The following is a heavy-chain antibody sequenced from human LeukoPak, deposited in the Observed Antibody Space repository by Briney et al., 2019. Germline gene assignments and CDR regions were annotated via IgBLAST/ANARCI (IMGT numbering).Heavy chain of an antibody. J-gene: IGHJ4*02. D-gene: IGHD1-1*01. Sequence: GGSLRLSCAASGFTFSDYDMHWVRQATGKGLEWVSAIGTAGDTYYTGSVEGRFTISRENAKSSLYLQMNSLRAGDTAVYYCARVAKERVGGVYYFDYWGQGTLVTVSS. CDR3: ARVAKERVGGVYYFDY. V-gene: IGHV3-13*01. CDR2: IGTAGDT. CDR1: GFTFSDYD.